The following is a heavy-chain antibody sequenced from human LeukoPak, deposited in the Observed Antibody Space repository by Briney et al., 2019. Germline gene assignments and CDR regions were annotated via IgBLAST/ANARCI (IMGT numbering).Heavy chain of an antibody. V-gene: IGHV3-23*01. J-gene: IGHJ4*02. Sequence: TGGSLRLSCGVSGFTFSSYAVSWVRQAPGKGLEGVSLISAISGISYYADSVKGRFTISRDNANNTLYLQMNSLRAEDTAVYYCAKVKSAMVPIFDYWGQGTQVTVSS. D-gene: IGHD3-10*01. CDR1: GFTFSSYA. CDR3: AKVKSAMVPIFDY. CDR2: ISAISGIS.